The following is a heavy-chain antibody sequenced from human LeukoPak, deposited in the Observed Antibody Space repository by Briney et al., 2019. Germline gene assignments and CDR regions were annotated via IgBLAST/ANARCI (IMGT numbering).Heavy chain of an antibody. V-gene: IGHV1-46*01. D-gene: IGHD3-3*01. CDR3: ARAEGLFWSVYSDYYGMDV. Sequence: ASVKVSCKASGYTFTSYYMHWVRQAPGQGLEWMGIINPSGGSTSYAQKFQGRVTMTRDTSTSTVYMELSSLRSEDTAVYYCARAEGLFWSVYSDYYGMDVWGQGTTVTVSS. CDR1: GYTFTSYY. CDR2: INPSGGST. J-gene: IGHJ6*02.